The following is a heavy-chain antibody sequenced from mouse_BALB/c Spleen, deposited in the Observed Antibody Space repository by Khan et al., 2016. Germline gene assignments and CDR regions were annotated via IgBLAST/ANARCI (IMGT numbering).Heavy chain of an antibody. V-gene: IGHV3-6*02. CDR3: ATYGNYEGFAY. D-gene: IGHD2-1*01. CDR1: GYSITSGYY. Sequence: EVQLQESGPGLVTPSQSLSLTCSVTGYSITSGYYWNWIRQFPGNKLEWMGYISYDGSNNYNPSLKNRISITRDTSKKQFFLKLNSVTTEDTATXYCATYGNYEGFAYWGPGTLVTVSA. CDR2: ISYDGSN. J-gene: IGHJ3*01.